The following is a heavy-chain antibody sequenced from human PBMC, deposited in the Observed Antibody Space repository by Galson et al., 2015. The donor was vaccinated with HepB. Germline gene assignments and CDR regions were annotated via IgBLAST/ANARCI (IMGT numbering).Heavy chain of an antibody. V-gene: IGHV3-30-3*01. Sequence: SLRLSCAASGFTFSSYAMHWVRQAPGKGLEWVAVISYDGSNKYYADSVKGRFTISRDNSKNTLYLQMNSLRAEDTAVYYCASTRGSWYRDGRWFDPWGQGTLVTVSS. J-gene: IGHJ5*02. CDR1: GFTFSSYA. CDR3: ASTRGSWYRDGRWFDP. CDR2: ISYDGSNK. D-gene: IGHD6-13*01.